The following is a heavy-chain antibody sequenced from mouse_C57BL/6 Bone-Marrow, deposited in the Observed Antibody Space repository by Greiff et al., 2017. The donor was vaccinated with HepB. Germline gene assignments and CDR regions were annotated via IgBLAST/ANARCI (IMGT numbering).Heavy chain of an antibody. J-gene: IGHJ2*01. CDR3: AIPYYYGSSYFDY. CDR2: INSDGGST. D-gene: IGHD1-1*01. Sequence: EVKVEESGGGLVQPGESLKLSCESNEYEFPSHDMSWVRKTPEKRLELVAAINSDGGSTYYPDTMERRFIISRDNTKKTLYLQMSSLRSEDTALYYCAIPYYYGSSYFDYWGQGTTLTVSS. CDR1: EYEFPSHD. V-gene: IGHV5-2*03.